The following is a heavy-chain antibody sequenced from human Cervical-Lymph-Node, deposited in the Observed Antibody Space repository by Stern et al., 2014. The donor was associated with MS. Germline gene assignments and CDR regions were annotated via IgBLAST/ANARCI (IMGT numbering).Heavy chain of an antibody. CDR3: ARQRYFDY. CDR2: IFPGGSDI. V-gene: IGHV5-51*01. CDR1: GYTFTSYW. Sequence: VQLVQSGPEVKRPGESLKISCQASGYTFTSYWIGWVRQMPGKGLEWIPIIFPGGSDIRYTPSFQGQVTISAHKPSSTAYLQWNNLKASDTAIYYCARQRYFDYWGQGTLVTVSS. J-gene: IGHJ4*02.